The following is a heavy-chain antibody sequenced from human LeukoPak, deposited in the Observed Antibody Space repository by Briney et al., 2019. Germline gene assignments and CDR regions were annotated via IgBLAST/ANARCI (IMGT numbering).Heavy chain of an antibody. Sequence: GASVKVSCKASGYSFTNYGISWVRQAPGQGLEWMGWISDYNGNTRYAQKFRGRVTMTTDTPTSTAYMELRSLRSDDTAVYYCARTYLAAAGTKQWLVPPSYWGQGTLVTVSS. CDR2: ISDYNGNT. V-gene: IGHV1-18*01. CDR3: ARTYLAAAGTKQWLVPPSY. CDR1: GYSFTNYG. J-gene: IGHJ4*02. D-gene: IGHD6-13*01.